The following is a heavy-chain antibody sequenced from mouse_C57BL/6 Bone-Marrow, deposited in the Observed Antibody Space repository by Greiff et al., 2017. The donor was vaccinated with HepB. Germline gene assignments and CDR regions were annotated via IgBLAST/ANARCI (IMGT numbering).Heavy chain of an antibody. CDR3: ARQYGSSYVVLDY. CDR2: IYPRSGNT. V-gene: IGHV1-81*01. D-gene: IGHD1-1*01. Sequence: QVQLKESGAELARPGASVKLSCKASGYTFTSYGISWVKQRTGQGLEWIGEIYPRSGNTYYNEKFKGKATLTADKSSSTAYMELRSLTSEDSAVYFCARQYGSSYVVLDYWGQGTTLTVSS. CDR1: GYTFTSYG. J-gene: IGHJ2*01.